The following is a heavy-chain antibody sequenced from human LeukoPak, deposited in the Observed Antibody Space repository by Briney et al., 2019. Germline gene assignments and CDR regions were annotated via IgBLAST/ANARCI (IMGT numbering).Heavy chain of an antibody. CDR3: TRFGESQFDY. CDR2: INPGNGDT. Sequence: ASAKVSCKASGDSFTSYYVHWVRQAPGQGLEWTGIINPGNGDTVYAQKFQGRVTMTRDTSTSTVYMELNSLTSDNTAVYYCTRFGESQFDYRGQGTLVTVSS. V-gene: IGHV1-46*01. CDR1: GDSFTSYY. D-gene: IGHD3-10*01. J-gene: IGHJ4*02.